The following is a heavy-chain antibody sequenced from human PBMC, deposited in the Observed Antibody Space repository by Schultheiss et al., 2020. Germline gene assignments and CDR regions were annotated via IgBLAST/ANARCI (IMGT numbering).Heavy chain of an antibody. V-gene: IGHV3-30*04. Sequence: GGSLRLSCAASGFTFSSYAMHWVRQAPGKGLEWVAVISYDGSNKYYADSVKGRFTISRDNSKNTLYLQMNSLRAEDTAVYYCARDSSGYFGWFDPWGQGTLVTVSS. CDR2: ISYDGSNK. CDR3: ARDSSGYFGWFDP. CDR1: GFTFSSYA. D-gene: IGHD3-22*01. J-gene: IGHJ5*02.